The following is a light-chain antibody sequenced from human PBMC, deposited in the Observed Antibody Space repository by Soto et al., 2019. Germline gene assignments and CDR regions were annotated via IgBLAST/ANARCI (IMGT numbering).Light chain of an antibody. CDR1: QSVSSY. CDR3: QQRSNWPGVT. J-gene: IGKJ3*01. CDR2: DAS. V-gene: IGKV3-11*01. Sequence: EIVLTQSPATLSLSPGERATLSCRASQSVSSYLAWYQQKPGQAPRLLIYDASNRATGIPARFSGSGSGTGFTLTISSLEPEDFAVYYCQQRSNWPGVTFGPGTKVDIK.